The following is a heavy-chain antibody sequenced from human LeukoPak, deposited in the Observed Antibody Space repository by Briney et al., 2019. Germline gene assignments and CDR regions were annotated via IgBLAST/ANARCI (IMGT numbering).Heavy chain of an antibody. Sequence: VKPSGTLSLTCAVSGGSISSSNWWSWVRQPPGKGLEWIGEIYHSGSTNYNPSLKSRVTISVDKSKNQFSLKLSSVTAADTAVYYCARDNVGRIAVAGPGGAFDIWGQGTTVTVSS. CDR3: ARDNVGRIAVAGPGGAFDI. D-gene: IGHD6-19*01. J-gene: IGHJ3*02. V-gene: IGHV4-4*02. CDR1: GGSISSSNW. CDR2: IYHSGST.